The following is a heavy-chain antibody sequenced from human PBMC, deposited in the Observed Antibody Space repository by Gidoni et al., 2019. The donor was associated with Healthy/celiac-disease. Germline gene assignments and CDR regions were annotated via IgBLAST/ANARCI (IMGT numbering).Heavy chain of an antibody. J-gene: IGHJ4*02. CDR3: ARDESY. CDR2: IAYDGSNK. Sequence: QVQLVESGGVVVQPGRSLRLSCAASGFTFSSYAMHWVRQAPGKGLEWVAVIAYDGSNKYYADSVKGRFTISRDNSKNTLYLQMNSLRAEDTAVYYCARDESYWGQGTLVTVSS. CDR1: GFTFSSYA. V-gene: IGHV3-30-3*01.